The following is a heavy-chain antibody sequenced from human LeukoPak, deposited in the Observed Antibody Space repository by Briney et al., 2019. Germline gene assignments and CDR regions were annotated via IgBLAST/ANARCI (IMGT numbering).Heavy chain of an antibody. V-gene: IGHV4-39*01. J-gene: IGHJ4*02. CDR1: GGSISSSGNF. Sequence: SETLSLTCTVSGGSISSSGNFWGWVRQPPGRGLEWIASTYYSRNTYYNPSLKSRVTISLDTSKTQFSLKLSSVPAADTAVYYCARHEEEDGYNAKTFDYWGQGTLVTVSS. CDR2: TYYSRNT. D-gene: IGHD5-24*01. CDR3: ARHEEEDGYNAKTFDY.